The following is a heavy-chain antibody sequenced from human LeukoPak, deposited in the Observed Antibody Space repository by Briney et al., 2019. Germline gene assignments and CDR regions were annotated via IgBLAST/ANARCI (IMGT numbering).Heavy chain of an antibody. Sequence: SQTLSLTCTVSGGSISSGNYYWSWIRQPAGKGLEWIGRIFTSGSTNYNPSLKSRVTISVDTSKNQFSLKLTSVTAADTAVYYCAKVGGTENWFDPWGRGTLVTVSS. CDR1: GGSISSGNYY. D-gene: IGHD1-26*01. V-gene: IGHV4-61*02. CDR2: IFTSGST. J-gene: IGHJ5*02. CDR3: AKVGGTENWFDP.